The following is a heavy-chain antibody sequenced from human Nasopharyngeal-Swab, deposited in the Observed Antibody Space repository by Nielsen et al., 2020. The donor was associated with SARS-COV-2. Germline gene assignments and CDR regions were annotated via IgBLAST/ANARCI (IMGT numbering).Heavy chain of an antibody. CDR1: GFTFSDYY. Sequence: ESLKISCAASGFTFSDYYMSWIRQPPGKGLEWIGYIYYSGSTNYNPSLKSRVTISVDTSKNQFSLKLSSVTAADTAVYYCARLIAVAGRFDYWGQGTLVTVSS. J-gene: IGHJ4*02. V-gene: IGHV4-59*01. CDR3: ARLIAVAGRFDY. CDR2: IYYSGST. D-gene: IGHD6-19*01.